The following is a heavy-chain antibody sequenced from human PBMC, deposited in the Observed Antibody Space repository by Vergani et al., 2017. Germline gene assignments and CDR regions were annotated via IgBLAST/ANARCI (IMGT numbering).Heavy chain of an antibody. Sequence: QVKLQESGPGLVKPSETLSLTCTVSGASVNSYYWSWIRQPPGKGLEWMGYVSFRGDTLYDPSVKGRMTISLNTSSNQFSLYLTSMTAADTAVYYCAGSRIYYGAGSPDYWGQGTLVTVSS. D-gene: IGHD3-10*01. V-gene: IGHV4-59*02. CDR1: GASVNSYY. CDR3: AGSRIYYGAGSPDY. CDR2: VSFRGDT. J-gene: IGHJ4*02.